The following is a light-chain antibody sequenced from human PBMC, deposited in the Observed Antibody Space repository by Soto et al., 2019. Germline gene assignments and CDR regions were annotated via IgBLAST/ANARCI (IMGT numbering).Light chain of an antibody. CDR1: QSISSW. Sequence: DIQMTQSPSTLSASVGDRVTITCRASQSISSWLAWYQQEPGKAPKLLIYQASTLQSGVPSRFSGSGSGTQFTLTITSLQPDDFATYYCQQYNSYPLTFSGGTTVEIK. CDR3: QQYNSYPLT. CDR2: QAS. V-gene: IGKV1-5*03. J-gene: IGKJ4*01.